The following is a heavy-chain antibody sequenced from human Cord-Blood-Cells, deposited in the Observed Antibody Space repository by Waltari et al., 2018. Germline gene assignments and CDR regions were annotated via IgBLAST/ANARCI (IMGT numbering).Heavy chain of an antibody. CDR3: AMHERGYSYGYYYYYGMDV. J-gene: IGHJ6*02. CDR2: MNPNSGNT. V-gene: IGHV1-8*03. CDR1: GYTFTRYD. D-gene: IGHD5-18*01. Sequence: QVQLVQSGAEVKQPGASVKVSCKATGYTFTRYDLHWVRHDTRRGLEWKGWMNPNSGNTGYAQKFQGRVTITMNTSISTAYMELSSLRSEDTAVYYCAMHERGYSYGYYYYYGMDVWGQGTTVTVSS.